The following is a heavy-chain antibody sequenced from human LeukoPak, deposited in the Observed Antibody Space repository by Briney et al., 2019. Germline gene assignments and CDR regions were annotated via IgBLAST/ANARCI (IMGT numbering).Heavy chain of an antibody. CDR3: ARYCSGGSCYRAYYYGMDV. CDR1: GYSFNTYW. V-gene: IGHV5-51*01. Sequence: GESLKISCKGSGYSFNTYWIGWVRQMPGKGLEWMGIIYPGDSDTRYSPSFQGQVTISADKSISTAYLQWSSLKASDTAMYYCARYCSGGSCYRAYYYGMDVWGQGTTVTVSS. D-gene: IGHD2-15*01. J-gene: IGHJ6*02. CDR2: IYPGDSDT.